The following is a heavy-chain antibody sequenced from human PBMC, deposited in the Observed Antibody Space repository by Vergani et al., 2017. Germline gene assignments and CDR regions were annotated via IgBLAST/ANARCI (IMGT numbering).Heavy chain of an antibody. J-gene: IGHJ5*02. Sequence: QLQLQESGPGLVKPSETLSLTCTVSGGPISSSSYYWGWIRQPPGKGLEWIGSIYYSGSTYYNPSLKSRVTISVDTSKNQFSLKLSSVTAADTAVYYCARVFYYDSSGSEYNWFDPWGQGTLVTVSS. CDR3: ARVFYYDSSGSEYNWFDP. CDR2: IYYSGST. D-gene: IGHD3-22*01. V-gene: IGHV4-39*01. CDR1: GGPISSSSYY.